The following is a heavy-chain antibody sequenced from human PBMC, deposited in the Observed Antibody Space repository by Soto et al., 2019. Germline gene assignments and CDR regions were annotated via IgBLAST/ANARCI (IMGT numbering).Heavy chain of an antibody. CDR3: VRDGTKTLRDWFDP. CDR1: GASISGFY. D-gene: IGHD1-1*01. CDR2: IYATGTT. V-gene: IGHV4-4*07. Sequence: SETLSLTCTVSGASISGFYWSWIRKSAGKGLEWIGRIYATGTTDYNPSLKSRVMMSVDTSKKQFSLKLRSVTAADTAVYYCVRDGTKTLRDWFDPWRHGISATVSS. J-gene: IGHJ5*02.